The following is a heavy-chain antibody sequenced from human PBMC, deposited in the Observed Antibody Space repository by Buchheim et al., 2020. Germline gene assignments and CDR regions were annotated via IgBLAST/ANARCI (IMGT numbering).Heavy chain of an antibody. D-gene: IGHD3-3*01. CDR3: AKDFAKDGYYDFWSAYRLGDY. CDR1: GFTFSSYG. J-gene: IGHJ4*02. Sequence: QVQLVESGGGVVQPGRSLRLSCAASGFTFSSYGMHWVRQAPGKGLEWVAVISYDGSNKYYADSVKGRFTISRDNFKNTLYLQMNSLRAEDTAVYYCAKDFAKDGYYDFWSAYRLGDYWGQGTL. CDR2: ISYDGSNK. V-gene: IGHV3-30*18.